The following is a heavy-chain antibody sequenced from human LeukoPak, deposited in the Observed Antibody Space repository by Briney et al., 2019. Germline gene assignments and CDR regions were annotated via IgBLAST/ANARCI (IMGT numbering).Heavy chain of an antibody. J-gene: IGHJ4*02. CDR3: AREVDRSFGY. CDR1: GFTFSSYA. Sequence: GGSLRLSCAASGFTFSSYAMHWVRQAPGKGLEWVAVISYDGSNKYYADSVKGRFTISRDNSKNTLYLQMNSLRVEDTAVYYCAREVDRSFGYWGQGNLVTVSS. D-gene: IGHD2-15*01. V-gene: IGHV3-30*07. CDR2: ISYDGSNK.